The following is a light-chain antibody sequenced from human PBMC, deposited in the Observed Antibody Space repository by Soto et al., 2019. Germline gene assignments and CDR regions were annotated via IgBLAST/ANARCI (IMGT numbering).Light chain of an antibody. CDR1: QSISSW. V-gene: IGKV1-5*01. CDR2: DVS. CDR3: QQFRT. Sequence: DIQMTQSPSTLSASVGDRVTITCRASQSISSWLAWYQQKPGKAPKLLIYDVSTLESGVPSRSSGGGSGTEFTLTISSLQPDDFATYYCQQFRTFGQGTKVDIK. J-gene: IGKJ1*01.